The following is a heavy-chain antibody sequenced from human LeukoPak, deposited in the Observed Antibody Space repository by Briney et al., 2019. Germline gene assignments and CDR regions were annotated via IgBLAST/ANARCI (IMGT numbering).Heavy chain of an antibody. V-gene: IGHV4-59*08. J-gene: IGHJ4*02. D-gene: IGHD3-16*01. Sequence: PSETLSLTCTVSGGSISSYYWSWIQQPPGKGLEWIGYIYYSGSTNYNPSLKSRVTISVDTSKNQFSLKLSSVTAADTAEYYCARLGYYFDYWGQGTLVTVSS. CDR2: IYYSGST. CDR3: ARLGYYFDY. CDR1: GGSISSYY.